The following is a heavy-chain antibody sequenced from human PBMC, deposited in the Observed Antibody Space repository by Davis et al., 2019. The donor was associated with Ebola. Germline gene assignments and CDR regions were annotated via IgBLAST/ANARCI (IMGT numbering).Heavy chain of an antibody. CDR3: ARASTVTPFDY. Sequence: MPSDTLSLTCTVSGASISSGGYYWSWIRQPPGTGLEWIGYIYYSGSTYYNPSLKSRVTISVDTSKNQFSLKLSSVTAADTAVYYCARASTVTPFDYWGQGTLVTVSS. V-gene: IGHV4-31*03. CDR1: GASISSGGYY. D-gene: IGHD4-11*01. CDR2: IYYSGST. J-gene: IGHJ4*02.